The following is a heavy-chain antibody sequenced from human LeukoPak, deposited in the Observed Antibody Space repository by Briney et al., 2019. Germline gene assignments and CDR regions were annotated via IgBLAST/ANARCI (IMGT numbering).Heavy chain of an antibody. CDR1: GFTFDDYT. J-gene: IGHJ4*02. CDR3: AKDAGVGNYYDSSGYFDY. V-gene: IGHV3-43*01. Sequence: GGSLRLSCAASGFTFDDYTMHWVRQAPGKGLEWVSLISWDGGSTYYADSVKGRFTISRDNSKNSLYLQMNSLRTEDTALYYCAKDAGVGNYYDSSGYFDYWGQGTLSPSPQ. CDR2: ISWDGGST. D-gene: IGHD3-22*01.